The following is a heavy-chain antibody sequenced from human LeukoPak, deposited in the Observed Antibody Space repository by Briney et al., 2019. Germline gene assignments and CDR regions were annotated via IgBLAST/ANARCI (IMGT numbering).Heavy chain of an antibody. CDR1: GYTFTSYG. Sequence: ASVKVSCKASGYTFTSYGISWVRQAPGQGLEWMGWISAYNGNTNYAQKLQGRVTMTTDTSTSTAYMELRSLRSDDTAVHYCARDQASYCSSTSCYPSDVWGKGTTVTVSS. CDR2: ISAYNGNT. J-gene: IGHJ6*04. D-gene: IGHD2-2*01. CDR3: ARDQASYCSSTSCYPSDV. V-gene: IGHV1-18*01.